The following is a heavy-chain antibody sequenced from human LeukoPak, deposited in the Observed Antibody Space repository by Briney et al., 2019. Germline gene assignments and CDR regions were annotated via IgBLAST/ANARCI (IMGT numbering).Heavy chain of an antibody. CDR3: ARDFTSRGGYACYFDY. J-gene: IGHJ4*02. V-gene: IGHV4-59*01. Sequence: SETLSLTCTVSGGSISSYYWSWIRQPAGKGLEWIGYVSYSGSTNYNPSLKSRVTISVDTSKNQFSLKLSSVTAADMAVYYCARDFTSRGGYACYFDYWGQGTLVTVSS. D-gene: IGHD3-22*01. CDR1: GGSISSYY. CDR2: VSYSGST.